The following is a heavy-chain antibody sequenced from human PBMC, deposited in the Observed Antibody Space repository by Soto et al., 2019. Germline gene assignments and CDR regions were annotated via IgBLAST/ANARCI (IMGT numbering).Heavy chain of an antibody. CDR1: GFTFSSYS. Sequence: GGSLRLSCAASGFTFSSYSMNWVRQAPGKGLEWVSSISSSSSYIYYADSVKGRFTISRDNAKNSLYLQMNSLKAEDTAVYYCARDPYFYGDYPHFDYWGQGTLVTVSS. J-gene: IGHJ4*02. V-gene: IGHV3-21*01. CDR2: ISSSSSYI. CDR3: ARDPYFYGDYPHFDY. D-gene: IGHD4-17*01.